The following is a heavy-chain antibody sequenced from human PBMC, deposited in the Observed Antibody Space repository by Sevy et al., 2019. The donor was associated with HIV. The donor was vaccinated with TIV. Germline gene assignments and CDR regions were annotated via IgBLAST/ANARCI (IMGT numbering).Heavy chain of an antibody. J-gene: IGHJ4*02. CDR1: GFDFANAW. CDR2: IKSITDGGAA. V-gene: IGHV3-15*07. Sequence: GGSLRLSCTASGFDFANAWMNWVRQAPGKGLEWVGHIKSITDGGAADYAAPVKGRFTSSRHDSKNTPYLHMNSLKAEDTAVYYCSTDDLISYWGRGTLVTVSS. CDR3: STDDLISY.